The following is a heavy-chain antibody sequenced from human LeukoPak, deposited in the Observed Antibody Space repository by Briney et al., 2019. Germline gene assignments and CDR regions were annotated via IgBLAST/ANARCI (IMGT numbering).Heavy chain of an antibody. D-gene: IGHD3-22*01. Sequence: GGSLRLSCAASGFTFSSYAMHWVRQAPGKGLEWVAVISYDGGNKYYADSVKGRFTISRDNSKNTLYLQMNSLRAEDTAVYYCARGAFGDSSGYYHKAFDIWGQGTMVTVSS. CDR2: ISYDGGNK. V-gene: IGHV3-30-3*01. CDR3: ARGAFGDSSGYYHKAFDI. CDR1: GFTFSSYA. J-gene: IGHJ3*02.